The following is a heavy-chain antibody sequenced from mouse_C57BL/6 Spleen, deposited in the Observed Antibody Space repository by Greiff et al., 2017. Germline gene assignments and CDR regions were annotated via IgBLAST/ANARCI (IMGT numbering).Heavy chain of an antibody. CDR2: IYPGDGDT. CDR3: AREGLGRNWYFDV. J-gene: IGHJ1*03. D-gene: IGHD4-1*01. Sequence: LQLQQSGPELVKPGASVKFSCKASGYAFSSSWMNWVKQRPEKGLEWIGRIYPGDGDTNYNGKFKGKATLTADKSSNTAYMQLSSLTSEDSAVYFCAREGLGRNWYFDVWGTGTTVTVSS. V-gene: IGHV1-82*01. CDR1: GYAFSSSW.